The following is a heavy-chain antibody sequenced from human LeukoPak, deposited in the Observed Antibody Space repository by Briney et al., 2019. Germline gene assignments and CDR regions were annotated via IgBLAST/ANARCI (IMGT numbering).Heavy chain of an antibody. CDR2: MNPNSGNT. D-gene: IGHD1-26*01. V-gene: IGHV1-8*03. CDR1: GFTFTSYD. Sequence: GASVKVSCKASGFTFTSYDINWVRQATGQGLEWMGWMNPNSGNTGYAQKFQRRVTITRNTSISTAYMELSSLRSEDTAVYHCARSGGGRGSYTVDYWGQGTLVTVSS. CDR3: ARSGGGRGSYTVDY. J-gene: IGHJ4*02.